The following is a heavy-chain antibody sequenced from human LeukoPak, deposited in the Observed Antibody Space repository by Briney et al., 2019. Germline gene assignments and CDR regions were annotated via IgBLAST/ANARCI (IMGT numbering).Heavy chain of an antibody. Sequence: ASVKVSCEASGGTFSSYAISWVRQAPGQGLEWMGGIIPIFGTANYAQKFQGRVTITANESTSTAYMELSSLRSEDTAVYYCARGYCSSTSCYAFDIWGQGTMVTVSS. CDR1: GGTFSSYA. CDR2: IIPIFGTA. CDR3: ARGYCSSTSCYAFDI. D-gene: IGHD2-2*01. V-gene: IGHV1-69*01. J-gene: IGHJ3*02.